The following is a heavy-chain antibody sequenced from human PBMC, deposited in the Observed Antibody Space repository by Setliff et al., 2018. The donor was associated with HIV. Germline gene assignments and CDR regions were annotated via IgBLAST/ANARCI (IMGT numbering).Heavy chain of an antibody. D-gene: IGHD3-10*01. CDR2: IYYSGST. Sequence: SETLSLTCTVSGGSIGSHYWSWIRQPPGKGLEWIGYIYYSGSTYYNPSLKSRVTMSVDTSKNQFSLKLSSVTAADTAVYYCAREGGRHYGSGRYHSWFDPWGQGTQVTVSS. V-gene: IGHV4-59*11. J-gene: IGHJ5*02. CDR3: AREGGRHYGSGRYHSWFDP. CDR1: GGSIGSHY.